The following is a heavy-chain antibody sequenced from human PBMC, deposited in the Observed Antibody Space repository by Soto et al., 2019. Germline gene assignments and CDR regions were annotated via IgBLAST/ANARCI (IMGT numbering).Heavy chain of an antibody. CDR3: ARDQWELLPNYYYGMDV. CDR2: IWYDGSNK. V-gene: IGHV3-33*01. J-gene: IGHJ6*02. D-gene: IGHD1-26*01. CDR1: GFTFSSYG. Sequence: QVQLVESGGGVVQPGRSLRLSCAASGFTFSSYGMHWVRQAPGKGLEWVAVIWYDGSNKYYADSVKGRFTISRDNSKNTLYLQMNSLRAEDTAVYYCARDQWELLPNYYYGMDVWGQGTTVTVSS.